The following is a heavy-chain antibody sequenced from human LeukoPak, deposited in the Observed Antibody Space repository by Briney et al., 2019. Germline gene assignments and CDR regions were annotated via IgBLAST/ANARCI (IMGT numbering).Heavy chain of an antibody. CDR3: ARVAWYYYDSSGYPAFDI. CDR2: INHSGST. J-gene: IGHJ3*02. V-gene: IGHV4-34*01. CDR1: GGSCSGYY. D-gene: IGHD3-22*01. Sequence: SETLSLTCAVYGGSCSGYYWSWIRQPPGKGLEWIGEINHSGSTNYNPSLKSRVTISVDTSKNQFPLKLSSVTAADTAVYYCARVAWYYYDSSGYPAFDIWGQGTMVTVSS.